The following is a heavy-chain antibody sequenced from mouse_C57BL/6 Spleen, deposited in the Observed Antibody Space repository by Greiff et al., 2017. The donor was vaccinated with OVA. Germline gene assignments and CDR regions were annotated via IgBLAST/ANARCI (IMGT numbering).Heavy chain of an antibody. CDR3: ARGDPSYAMDY. D-gene: IGHD6-1*01. Sequence: VQLQQPGAELVMPGASVKLSCKASGYTFTSYWMHWVKQRPGQGLEWIGEIDPSDSYTNYNQKFKGKSTLTVDKSSSTAYMQLSSLTSEDSAVYYCARGDPSYAMDYWGQGTSVTVSS. V-gene: IGHV1-69*01. CDR2: IDPSDSYT. J-gene: IGHJ4*01. CDR1: GYTFTSYW.